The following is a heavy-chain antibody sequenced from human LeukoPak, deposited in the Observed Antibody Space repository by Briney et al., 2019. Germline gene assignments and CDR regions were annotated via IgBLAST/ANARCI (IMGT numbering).Heavy chain of an antibody. J-gene: IGHJ3*02. Sequence: SSETLSLTCTVSGGSISSGGYYWSWIRQHPGKGLEWIGYIYYSGSTYYNPSLKSRVTISVDTSKNQFSLKLSSVTAADTAVYYCARDLRHSGSTAFDIWGQGTMVTVSS. CDR3: ARDLRHSGSTAFDI. CDR2: IYYSGST. D-gene: IGHD3-10*01. V-gene: IGHV4-31*03. CDR1: GGSISSGGYY.